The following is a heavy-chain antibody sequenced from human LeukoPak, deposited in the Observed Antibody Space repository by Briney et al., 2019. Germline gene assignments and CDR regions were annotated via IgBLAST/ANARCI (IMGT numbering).Heavy chain of an antibody. D-gene: IGHD1-26*01. CDR3: AREGWSGRNGEYLVGGMDV. V-gene: IGHV3-33*01. J-gene: IGHJ6*02. Sequence: GGSLRLSCAASGFTFSSYGMQWVRQAPGKGLEWVAVVWYDGSNKNYADSVKGRFTISRDNAKNTLYLQMHSLRAEDTALYYCAREGWSGRNGEYLVGGMDVWAQGTTVTVSS. CDR1: GFTFSSYG. CDR2: VWYDGSNK.